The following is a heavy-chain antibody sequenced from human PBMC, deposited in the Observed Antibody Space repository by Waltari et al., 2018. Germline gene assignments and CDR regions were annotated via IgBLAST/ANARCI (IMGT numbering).Heavy chain of an antibody. V-gene: IGHV4-31*03. Sequence: QVQLQESGPGLVKPSQTLSLTCTLSGVSTSRGGSYWRWIRPPPGKGLGRIGYIYYSGSTYYNPSLKSRVTISVDTSKNQFSLKLSSVTAADTAVYYCAASPPDSYGYVGRPFFEYYYYMDVWGKGTTVTVSS. CDR1: GVSTSRGGSY. J-gene: IGHJ6*03. D-gene: IGHD5-18*01. CDR3: AASPPDSYGYVGRPFFEYYYYMDV. CDR2: IYYSGST.